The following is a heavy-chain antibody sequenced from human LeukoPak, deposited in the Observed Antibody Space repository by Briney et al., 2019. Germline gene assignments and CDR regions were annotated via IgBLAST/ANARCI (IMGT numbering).Heavy chain of an antibody. CDR3: AKDGDDSSG. V-gene: IGHV3-23*01. J-gene: IGHJ4*02. D-gene: IGHD3-22*01. CDR2: ISHTGGST. Sequence: GGSLRLSCAASGFTFSSYAMSWVRQAAGKGLEWVSTISHTGGSTYYADSVKGRFTISRDSSKSTLFLQMNSLRAEDTAVYYCAKDGDDSSGWSQGTLVTVSS. CDR1: GFTFSSYA.